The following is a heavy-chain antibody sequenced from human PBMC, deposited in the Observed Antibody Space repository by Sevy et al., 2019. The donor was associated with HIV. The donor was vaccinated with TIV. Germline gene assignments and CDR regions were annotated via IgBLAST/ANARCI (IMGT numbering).Heavy chain of an antibody. V-gene: IGHV3-23*01. D-gene: IGHD5-12*01. CDR2: ISGSGGST. CDR1: GFTFSSYA. Sequence: GGSLRLSCAASGFTFSSYAMSWVRQAPGKGLEWVSAISGSGGSTYYADSVKGRFTISRDNSKNTLYLQMNSLRAEDTAVYYCANPYSLNRVGTPDGNYWGQGTLVTVSS. J-gene: IGHJ4*02. CDR3: ANPYSLNRVGTPDGNY.